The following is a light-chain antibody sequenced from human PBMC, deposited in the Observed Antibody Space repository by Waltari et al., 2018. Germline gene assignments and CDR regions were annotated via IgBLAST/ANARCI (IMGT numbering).Light chain of an antibody. J-gene: IGLJ2*01. CDR1: SGHSSYA. Sequence: QPVVTQSSSASASLGDSVKLTCTLDSGHSSYAVAWHQLQAEKGPRVWMKLNSDGSHSKGEELAFLFPGSRSGAARSLRISRFQSEDDADYYCHTWGTGFVIFGGGTKLTFL. V-gene: IGLV4-69*02. CDR2: LNSDGSH. CDR3: HTWGTGFVI.